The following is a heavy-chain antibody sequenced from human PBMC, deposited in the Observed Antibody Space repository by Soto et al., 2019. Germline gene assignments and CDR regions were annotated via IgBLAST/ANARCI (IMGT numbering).Heavy chain of an antibody. CDR2: ISYDGSNK. CDR1: GFTFSSYG. CDR3: AKDPSQDYAFDI. V-gene: IGHV3-30*18. D-gene: IGHD2-15*01. Sequence: QVQLVESGGGVVQPGRSLRLSCAASGFTFSSYGMHWVRQAPGKGLEWVAVISYDGSNKYYADSVKGRVTISRDNSKHTLYLQMTSLRGEDTAVYYCAKDPSQDYAFDIWGQGTMVTVSS. J-gene: IGHJ3*02.